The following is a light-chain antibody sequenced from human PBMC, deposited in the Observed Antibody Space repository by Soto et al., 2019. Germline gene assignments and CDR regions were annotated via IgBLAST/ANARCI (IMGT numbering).Light chain of an antibody. Sequence: QSVLTQPPSVSGAPGQRVTISCTGSSSNIGAGYDVHWYQQLPGTAPKLLIYGNSNRPSGVPDRFSGSKSGTSASLAITGLQAEDEADYYCCSYAGSYTGVFGTGTKV. CDR3: CSYAGSYTGV. J-gene: IGLJ1*01. V-gene: IGLV1-40*01. CDR2: GNS. CDR1: SSNIGAGYD.